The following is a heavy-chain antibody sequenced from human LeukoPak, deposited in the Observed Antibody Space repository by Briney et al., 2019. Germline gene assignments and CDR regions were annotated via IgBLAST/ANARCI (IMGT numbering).Heavy chain of an antibody. V-gene: IGHV3-23*01. D-gene: IGHD1-26*01. CDR1: GFTFSSYA. J-gene: IGHJ4*02. CDR3: AKFRGYSGTNRYYFDY. Sequence: PGASLRLSCAASGFTFSSYAMSWVRQAPGKGLEWVSAISGSGGSTYYADSVNGRFTISRDNSKNTLYLQMNSLRAEDTAVYYCAKFRGYSGTNRYYFDYWGQGTLVTVSS. CDR2: ISGSGGST.